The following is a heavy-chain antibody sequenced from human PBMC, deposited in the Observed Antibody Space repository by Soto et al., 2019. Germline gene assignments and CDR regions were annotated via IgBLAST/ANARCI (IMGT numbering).Heavy chain of an antibody. CDR1: GGSISTYY. Sequence: QGQLQESGPGLVKPSETLSLTCSVSGGSISTYYCNWIRQPAGKGLEWIGRIDSSGSTNYSPSLKRRATMSVDTSKHQSSLKLTSVTTADTAVYYCARGGHDFWSGPFDYWGQGTLATVAS. V-gene: IGHV4-4*07. D-gene: IGHD3-3*01. CDR3: ARGGHDFWSGPFDY. CDR2: IDSSGST. J-gene: IGHJ4*02.